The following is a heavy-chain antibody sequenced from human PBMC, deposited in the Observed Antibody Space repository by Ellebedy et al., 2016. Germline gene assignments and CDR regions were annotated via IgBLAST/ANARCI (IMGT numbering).Heavy chain of an antibody. Sequence: SGPTLVKPTQTLTLTCTFSGFSLSTSGVGVGWIRQPPGKALEWLALIYWDDDKRYSPSLKSRLTITKDTSKNQVVLTMTNMDPVDTATYYCAHRREGSGYWGHQSWFDPWGQGTLVTVSS. V-gene: IGHV2-5*02. CDR3: AHRREGSGYWGHQSWFDP. J-gene: IGHJ5*02. D-gene: IGHD3-22*01. CDR1: GFSLSTSGVG. CDR2: IYWDDDK.